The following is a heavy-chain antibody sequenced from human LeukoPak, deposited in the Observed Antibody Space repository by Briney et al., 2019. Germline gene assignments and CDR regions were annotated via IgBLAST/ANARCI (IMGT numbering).Heavy chain of an antibody. CDR2: IIPIFGTA. V-gene: IGHV1-69*06. CDR1: GGTFSSYA. Sequence: SVKVSCKASGGTFSSYAISWVRQAPGQGLEWMGRIIPIFGTANYAQKFQGRVTITADKSTGTAYMELSSLRSEDTAVYYCARDRPVTTGGGFDYWGQGTLVTVSS. CDR3: ARDRPVTTGGGFDY. J-gene: IGHJ4*02. D-gene: IGHD4-17*01.